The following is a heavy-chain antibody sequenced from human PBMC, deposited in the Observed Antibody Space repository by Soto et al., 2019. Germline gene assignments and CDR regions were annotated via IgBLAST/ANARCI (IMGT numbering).Heavy chain of an antibody. Sequence: GGSLRLSCAASGFTLSDYYMTWIRQAPGKGLEWVSDISISGTTIHYADSVRGRFTISRDNAKNSLWLQMNTLRAEDTAVYYCAKAGPVAYPFDYWGQGTLVTVPQ. CDR2: ISISGTTI. V-gene: IGHV3-11*01. CDR1: GFTLSDYY. J-gene: IGHJ4*02. D-gene: IGHD6-19*01. CDR3: AKAGPVAYPFDY.